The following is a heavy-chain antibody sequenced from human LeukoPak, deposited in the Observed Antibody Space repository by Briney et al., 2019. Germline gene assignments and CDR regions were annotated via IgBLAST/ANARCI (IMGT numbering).Heavy chain of an antibody. V-gene: IGHV4-34*01. D-gene: IGHD6-13*01. CDR2: INHSGST. Sequence: PSETLSLTCAVYGGSFSGYYWSWIRQPPGKGLEWIGEINHSGSTNYNPSLKSRVTISVDTSKNQFSLKLSSVTAADTAVYYCARERVAAAGTAPFDYWGQGTLVTVSS. CDR3: ARERVAAAGTAPFDY. J-gene: IGHJ4*02. CDR1: GGSFSGYY.